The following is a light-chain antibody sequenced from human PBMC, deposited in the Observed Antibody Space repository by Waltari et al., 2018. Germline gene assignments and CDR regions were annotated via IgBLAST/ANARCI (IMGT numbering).Light chain of an antibody. V-gene: IGLV4-69*01. CDR3: QTWGTGIRV. CDR2: LNSDGSH. J-gene: IGLJ3*02. CDR1: SGHSSYA. Sequence: QLVLTQSPSASASLGASVKLTCTRSSGHSSYAIAWHQQQPEKGPRYLMKLNSDGSHSKGDGIPDRFSGSSSGAERYLPLSSLQSEDEADYYCQTWGTGIRVFGGGTKLTVL.